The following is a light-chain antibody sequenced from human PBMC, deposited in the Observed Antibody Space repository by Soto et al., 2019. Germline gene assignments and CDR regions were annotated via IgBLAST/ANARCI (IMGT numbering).Light chain of an antibody. CDR2: GAS. V-gene: IGKV3-20*01. Sequence: EIVLTQSPGTLSLSPGERATLSCRASQSVSGSYLAWYQQKPGQPPRLLIYGASSRATGVPDRFSGSGSGTDFTLTISRLEPEDLAVYYCQQYNNWPPITFGQGTRLEIK. CDR1: QSVSGSY. CDR3: QQYNNWPPIT. J-gene: IGKJ5*01.